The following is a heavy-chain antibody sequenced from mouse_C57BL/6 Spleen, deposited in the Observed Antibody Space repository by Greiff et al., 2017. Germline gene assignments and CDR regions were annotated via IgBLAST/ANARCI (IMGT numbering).Heavy chain of an antibody. V-gene: IGHV1-53*01. CDR2: INPSNGGT. Sequence: QVQLQQPGTELVKPGASVKLSCKASGYTFTSYWMHWVKQRPGQGLEWIGNINPSNGGTNYNEKFKSKATLTVDKSSSTAYMQLSSLTSEDSAVYYCARMGIDGYDEGYYYAMDYWGQGTSVTVSS. D-gene: IGHD2-2*01. J-gene: IGHJ4*01. CDR1: GYTFTSYW. CDR3: ARMGIDGYDEGYYYAMDY.